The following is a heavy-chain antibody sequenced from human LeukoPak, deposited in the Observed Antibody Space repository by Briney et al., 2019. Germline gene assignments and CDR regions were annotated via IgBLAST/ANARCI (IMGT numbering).Heavy chain of an antibody. V-gene: IGHV1-69*04. CDR1: GGTFSSYA. J-gene: IGHJ5*02. Sequence: SVKVSCKASGGTFSSYAIRWVRQAPGQGLEWMGRIIPILGIANYAQKFQGRVTITADKSTSTTYMELSSLRSEDTAVYYCASGVVRGVIIAGRNNWFDPWGQGTLVTVSS. D-gene: IGHD3-10*01. CDR2: IIPILGIA. CDR3: ASGVVRGVIIAGRNNWFDP.